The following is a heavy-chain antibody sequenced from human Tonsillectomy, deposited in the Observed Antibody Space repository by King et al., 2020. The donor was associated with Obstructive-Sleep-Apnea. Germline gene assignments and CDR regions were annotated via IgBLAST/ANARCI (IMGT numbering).Heavy chain of an antibody. V-gene: IGHV6-1*01. D-gene: IGHD1-20*01. CDR3: ASEDNSYFSYAMDV. CDR1: GDIVSTNTAA. CDR2: TYYRSKWYN. Sequence: HVQLQQSGPGLVKPSQTLSLTCGISGDIVSTNTAAWNWIRQSPSRGLEWLGRTYYRSKWYNDYAMSVKSRITITADTSKNQFSLQLTSVTPEDTAVYFCASEDNSYFSYAMDVWGQGTTVTVSS. J-gene: IGHJ6*02.